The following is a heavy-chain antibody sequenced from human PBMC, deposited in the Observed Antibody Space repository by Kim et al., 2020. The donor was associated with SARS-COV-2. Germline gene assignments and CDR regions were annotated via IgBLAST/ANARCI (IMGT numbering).Heavy chain of an antibody. CDR1: GFAFNIFG. V-gene: IGHV3-33*01. J-gene: IGHJ4*02. CDR2: IWSDGNNK. Sequence: GGSLRLSCAASGFAFNIFGMHWVRQAPGKGLEWVAIIWSDGNNKYYADSVKGRFTISRDNSRNTLFLEMSSLRAGDTAVYYCVRGVQGLDYWGQGTLVTVSS. D-gene: IGHD1-1*01. CDR3: VRGVQGLDY.